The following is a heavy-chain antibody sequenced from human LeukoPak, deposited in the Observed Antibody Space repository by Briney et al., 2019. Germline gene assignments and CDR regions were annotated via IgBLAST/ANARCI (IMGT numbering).Heavy chain of an antibody. CDR3: ARYFSGYNNRWYLDY. V-gene: IGHV4-59*08. CDR2: IYYSGSNS. J-gene: IGHJ4*02. CDR1: GGSINNYY. Sequence: PSETLSLTCSVSGGSINNYYWSWIRPPPGKGLEWIGYIYYSGSNSDYNPSLNSRATMSVETPKNQFSLNLRSVTAADTAVYYCARYFSGYNNRWYLDYWGQGTLVTVSS. D-gene: IGHD1-14*01.